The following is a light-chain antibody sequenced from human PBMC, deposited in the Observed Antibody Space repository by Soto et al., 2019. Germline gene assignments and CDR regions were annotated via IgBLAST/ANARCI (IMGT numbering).Light chain of an antibody. Sequence: QSVLTQPASVSGSPGQSITISCTGTSSDVGGYNYVSWYQQHPGKAPKLMIYDVSNRPSGVSNRFSGSKSGNTASLTISGLPAEDDADYYCSSYTSSSTLRLFGGGTQLTVL. CDR3: SSYTSSSTLRL. J-gene: IGLJ2*01. CDR1: SSDVGGYNY. V-gene: IGLV2-14*03. CDR2: DVS.